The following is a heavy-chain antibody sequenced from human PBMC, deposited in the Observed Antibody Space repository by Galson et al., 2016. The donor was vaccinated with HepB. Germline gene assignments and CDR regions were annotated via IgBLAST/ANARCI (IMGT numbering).Heavy chain of an antibody. D-gene: IGHD6-13*01. CDR2: MSGSGDST. CDR3: AKVARVFSSSWYRGAFDI. J-gene: IGHJ3*02. CDR1: RFTFSSYA. V-gene: IGHV3-23*01. Sequence: SLRLSCAASRFTFSSYAMTWVRQAPGKGLEWVSGMSGSGDSTYYADSVKGRFTISRDNSKNTLYLQMNRLRVEDTAVYYCAKVARVFSSSWYRGAFDIWGQGTMVTVSS.